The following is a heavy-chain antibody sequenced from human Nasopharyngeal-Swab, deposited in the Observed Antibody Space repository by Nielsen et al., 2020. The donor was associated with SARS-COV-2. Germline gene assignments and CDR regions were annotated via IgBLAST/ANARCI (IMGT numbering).Heavy chain of an antibody. CDR1: GFTFSSYA. D-gene: IGHD6-19*01. Sequence: GESLKISCAASGFTFSSYAMSWVRQAPGKGLEWVSAISGSGGSTYYADSVKGRFTISRDNSKNTLYLQMNSLRAEDTAVYYCAKDIYSSGRYYFDYWGQGTLVTVSS. CDR2: ISGSGGST. V-gene: IGHV3-23*01. J-gene: IGHJ4*02. CDR3: AKDIYSSGRYYFDY.